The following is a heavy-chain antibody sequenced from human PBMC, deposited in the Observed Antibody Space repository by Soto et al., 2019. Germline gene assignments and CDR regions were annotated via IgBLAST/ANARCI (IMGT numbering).Heavy chain of an antibody. CDR1: GFTFSSYS. CDR2: ISSSSSTI. J-gene: IGHJ6*02. Sequence: GGSLRLSCAASGFTFSSYSMNWVRQAPGKGLEWVSYISSSSSTIYYADSVKGRFTISRDNAKNSLYLQMNSLRDEDTAVYYCARQLRFLEWEGMDVWGQGTTVTVSS. CDR3: ARQLRFLEWEGMDV. D-gene: IGHD3-3*01. V-gene: IGHV3-48*02.